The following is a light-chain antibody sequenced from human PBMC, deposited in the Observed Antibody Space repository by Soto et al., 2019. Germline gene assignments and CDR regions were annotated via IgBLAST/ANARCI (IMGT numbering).Light chain of an antibody. CDR3: SSYRSSSTVYV. CDR2: DVS. V-gene: IGLV2-14*01. Sequence: SVLTHPASVSGSTGQSITISCTGTSSDVGGYNYVSWYQQHPGEAPKLLIYDVSNRPSGVSNRFSGSKSGNTASLTISGLQAEDEADYYCSSYRSSSTVYVFGTGTKVTVL. J-gene: IGLJ1*01. CDR1: SSDVGGYNY.